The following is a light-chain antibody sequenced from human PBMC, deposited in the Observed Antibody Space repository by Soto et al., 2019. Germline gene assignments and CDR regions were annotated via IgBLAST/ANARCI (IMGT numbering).Light chain of an antibody. J-gene: IGLJ1*01. CDR1: SSDVGVYNF. V-gene: IGLV2-14*01. CDR2: GVS. CDR3: SSYTSSSTYV. Sequence: QSALTQPASVSGSPGQSITISCTGTSSDVGVYNFVSWYQQHPGKAPKIMIYGVSNRPSGVSNRFSGSKSGYTASLTISGLQAEDEADYCCSSYTSSSTYVFGLGTKLTVL.